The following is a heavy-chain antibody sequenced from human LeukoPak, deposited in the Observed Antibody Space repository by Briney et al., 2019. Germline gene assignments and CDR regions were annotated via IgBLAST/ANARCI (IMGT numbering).Heavy chain of an antibody. CDR1: GYTFTSYG. J-gene: IGHJ6*03. CDR2: ISAYNGNT. V-gene: IGHV1-18*01. CDR3: ARVRAPGYYSYYYMDV. Sequence: ASVKVSCKASGYTFTSYGISWVRQAPGQGLEWMGWISAYNGNTNYAQKLQGRVTMTTDTSTSTAYMELRSLRSDDTAVYYCARVRAPGYYSYYYMDVWGRGTTVTVSS.